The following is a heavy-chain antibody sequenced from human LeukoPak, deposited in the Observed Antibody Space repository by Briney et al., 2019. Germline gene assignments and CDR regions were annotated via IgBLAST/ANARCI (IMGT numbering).Heavy chain of an antibody. CDR2: ISAYNGNT. CDR1: GYTFTSYA. D-gene: IGHD3-16*02. V-gene: IGHV1-18*01. CDR3: ARARSFGGVIPPVFDY. J-gene: IGHJ4*02. Sequence: ASVTVSCKASGYTFTSYAMNWVRQAPGQGLEWMGWISAYNGNTNYAQKLQGRVTMTTDTSTSTAYMELRSLRSDDTAVYYCARARSFGGVIPPVFDYWGQGTLVTVSS.